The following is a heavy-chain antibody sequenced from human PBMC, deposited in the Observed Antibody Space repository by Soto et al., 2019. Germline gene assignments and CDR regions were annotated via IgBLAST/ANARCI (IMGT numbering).Heavy chain of an antibody. V-gene: IGHV1-18*04. CDR3: ARVGYSSSWSVSSSGMDV. Sequence: ASVKVSCKASGYTFTSSGISWVRQAPGQGLEWMGWISAYNGNTNYAQKLQGRVTMTTDTSTSTAYMELRSLRSDDTAVYYCARVGYSSSWSVSSSGMDVWGQGTTVTVSS. J-gene: IGHJ6*02. D-gene: IGHD6-13*01. CDR2: ISAYNGNT. CDR1: GYTFTSSG.